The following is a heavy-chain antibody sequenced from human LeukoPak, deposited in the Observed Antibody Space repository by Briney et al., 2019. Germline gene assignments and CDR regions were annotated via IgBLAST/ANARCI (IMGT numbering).Heavy chain of an antibody. CDR1: GGSISSYY. D-gene: IGHD3-22*01. V-gene: IGHV4-59*01. CDR2: IYYSGST. Sequence: PSETLSLTCTVSGGSISSYYWSWIRQPPGKGLEWIGYIYYSGSTNYNPSLKSRVTISVDTSKNQFSLKLSSVTAADTAVYYCARDLGFYDSSEGYFDNWGQGTLVTVSS. CDR3: ARDLGFYDSSEGYFDN. J-gene: IGHJ4*02.